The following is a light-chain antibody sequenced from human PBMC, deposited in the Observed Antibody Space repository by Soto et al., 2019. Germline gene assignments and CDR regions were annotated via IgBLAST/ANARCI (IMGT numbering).Light chain of an antibody. Sequence: EIVLTQSPGTLSLSPGERATLSCRASQSVSSSYLAWYQQKPGQAPRLLIYGASSRAAGIPDRFSGSGTGTDITLTISRLEPEDFAVYYCQQYDNSRTFCQGTKVEIK. CDR3: QQYDNSRT. CDR1: QSVSSSY. J-gene: IGKJ1*01. V-gene: IGKV3-20*01. CDR2: GAS.